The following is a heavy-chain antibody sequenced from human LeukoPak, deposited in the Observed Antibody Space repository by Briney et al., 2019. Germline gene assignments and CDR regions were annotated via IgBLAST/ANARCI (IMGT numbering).Heavy chain of an antibody. Sequence: GASLQISCKGSGSIFSNYWIGWVRQLPGKGLEWMGIINPGDSDTQYSPSFQGQVTISADKSNSPSSLQWSSLKAAHTAMYYCARLSGYSYGHFGYWGQGTMVTVSS. CDR2: INPGDSDT. D-gene: IGHD5-18*01. J-gene: IGHJ4*02. CDR1: GSIFSNYW. V-gene: IGHV5-51*01. CDR3: ARLSGYSYGHFGY.